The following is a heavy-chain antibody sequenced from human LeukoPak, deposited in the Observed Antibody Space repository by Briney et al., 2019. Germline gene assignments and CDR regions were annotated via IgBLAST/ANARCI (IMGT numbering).Heavy chain of an antibody. D-gene: IGHD3-10*01. V-gene: IGHV4-59*08. Sequence: SETLSLTCTVSGGSISNYYWSWIRQPPGKGLEWIGYIYYSGSTNYNPSLKSRVTISVDTSKNQFFLKLSSVTAADTAVYYCARHTSYYFDYWGQGTLVTVSS. CDR3: ARHTSYYFDY. CDR2: IYYSGST. J-gene: IGHJ4*02. CDR1: GGSISNYY.